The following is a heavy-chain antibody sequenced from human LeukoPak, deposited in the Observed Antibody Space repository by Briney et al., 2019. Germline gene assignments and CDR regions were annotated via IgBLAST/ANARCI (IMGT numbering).Heavy chain of an antibody. V-gene: IGHV3-21*04. CDR1: GFTFSSYS. J-gene: IGHJ4*02. CDR3: AKTPKASIAVAGYFDY. Sequence: GGSLRLSCAASGFTFSSYSRNWVRQAPGKGLEWVSSISSSSSYIYYADSVKGRFTISRDNAKNSLYLQMNSLRAEDTALYYCAKTPKASIAVAGYFDYWGQGTLVTVSS. CDR2: ISSSSSYI. D-gene: IGHD6-19*01.